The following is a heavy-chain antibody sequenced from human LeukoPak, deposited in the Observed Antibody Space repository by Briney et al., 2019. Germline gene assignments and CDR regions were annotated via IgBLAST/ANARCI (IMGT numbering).Heavy chain of an antibody. CDR1: GGSISSSSYY. Sequence: SETLSLTCTVSGGSISSSSYYWGWIRQPPGKGLEWIGSIYYSGSTYYNPSLKSRVTISVDTSKNQFSLKLSSVTAADTAVYYCARERRMVTHHDAFDIWGQGTMVTVSS. D-gene: IGHD4-23*01. V-gene: IGHV4-39*07. J-gene: IGHJ3*02. CDR2: IYYSGST. CDR3: ARERRMVTHHDAFDI.